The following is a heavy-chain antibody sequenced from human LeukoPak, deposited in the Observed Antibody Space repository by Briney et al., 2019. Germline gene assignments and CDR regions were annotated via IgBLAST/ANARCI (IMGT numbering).Heavy chain of an antibody. CDR1: GYTFTSYY. CDR3: ARALRITIFGVVVYYFDY. D-gene: IGHD3-3*01. Sequence: ASVKVSCKASGYTFTSYYMHWVRQAPGQGLEWMGIINPSGGSTSYAQKFQGRVTMTRDTSTSTVYMELSSLRSEDTAVYYCARALRITIFGVVVYYFDYWGQGTLVTVSS. V-gene: IGHV1-46*01. J-gene: IGHJ4*02. CDR2: INPSGGST.